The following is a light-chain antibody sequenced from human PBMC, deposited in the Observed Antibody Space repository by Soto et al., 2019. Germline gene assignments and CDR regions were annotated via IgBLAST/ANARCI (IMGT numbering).Light chain of an antibody. CDR1: SSNIGAGYD. CDR2: GNS. CDR3: HSYDSSSEV. V-gene: IGLV1-40*01. Sequence: QSVLTQPPSVSGAPGQRVTISCTGSSSNIGAGYDVHWYQQLPGTAPKLLIYGNSNRPSGVPDRFSGSKSGTSASLAITGLQAEEAAYYYFHSYDSSSEVFGAGTKLTVL. J-gene: IGLJ1*01.